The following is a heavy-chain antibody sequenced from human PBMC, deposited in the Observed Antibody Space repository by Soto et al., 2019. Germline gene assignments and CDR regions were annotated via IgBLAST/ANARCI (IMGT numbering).Heavy chain of an antibody. D-gene: IGHD3-22*01. V-gene: IGHV4-30-4*01. J-gene: IGHJ4*02. Sequence: PSETLSLTCTVSGGSISSGDYYWSWIRQPPGKGLEWIGYIYYSGSTYYNPSLKSRVTISVDTSKNQFSLKLSSVTAADTAVYYCARDSGEDDSSGSYWGQGTLVTVSS. CDR1: GGSISSGDYY. CDR3: ARDSGEDDSSGSY. CDR2: IYYSGST.